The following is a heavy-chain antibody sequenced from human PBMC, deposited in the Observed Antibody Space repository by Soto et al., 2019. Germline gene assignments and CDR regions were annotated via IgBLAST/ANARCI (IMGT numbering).Heavy chain of an antibody. V-gene: IGHV3-30-3*01. CDR2: ISYDGSNK. CDR3: ASPRYDSSGYYPTAHDY. CDR1: GFTFSSYA. Sequence: QVQLVESGGGVVQPGRSLRLSCAASGFTFSSYAMHWVRQAPGKGLEWVAVISYDGSNKYYADSVKGRFTISRDNSKNTLYLQMNSLRAEDTAVYYCASPRYDSSGYYPTAHDYRGQGTLVTVSS. D-gene: IGHD3-22*01. J-gene: IGHJ4*02.